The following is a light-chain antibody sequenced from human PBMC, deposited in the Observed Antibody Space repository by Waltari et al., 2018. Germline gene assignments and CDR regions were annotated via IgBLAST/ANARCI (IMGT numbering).Light chain of an antibody. J-gene: IGKJ4*01. CDR1: QSISSW. V-gene: IGKV1-5*03. Sequence: DIQMTQSPSTLSASVGDRVTITCRASQSISSWLAWYQQKPGKAPKFLINKASSLESGVPSRFSGSESGTEFTLTISSLQPDDVATYYCQQYSSYPLTFGGGTKVEIK. CDR3: QQYSSYPLT. CDR2: KAS.